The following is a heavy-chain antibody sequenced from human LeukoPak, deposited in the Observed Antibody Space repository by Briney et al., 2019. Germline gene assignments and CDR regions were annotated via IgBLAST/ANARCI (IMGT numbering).Heavy chain of an antibody. CDR2: ISYDGSNK. D-gene: IGHD6-13*01. CDR3: ARAEYSSSWYPGY. Sequence: GGSLRLSCAASGFTFSSYGIHWVRQAPGKGLEWVAVISYDGSNKYYADSVKGRFTISRDNSKNTLYLQMNSLRAEDTAVYYCARAEYSSSWYPGYWGQGTLVTVSS. V-gene: IGHV3-30*19. J-gene: IGHJ4*02. CDR1: GFTFSSYG.